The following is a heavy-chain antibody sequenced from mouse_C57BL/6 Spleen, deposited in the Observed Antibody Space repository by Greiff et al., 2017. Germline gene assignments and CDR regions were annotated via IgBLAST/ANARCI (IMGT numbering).Heavy chain of an antibody. J-gene: IGHJ4*01. V-gene: IGHV1-54*01. CDR2: INPGSGGT. Sequence: QVQLQQSGAELVRPGTSVKVSCKASGYAFTNYLIEWVKQRPGQGLEWIGVINPGSGGTNYNEKFKGKATLTADKSSSTAYMQLSSLTSEDSAVYFCARAGGWPQPDAMGYWGQGTSVTVSS. CDR1: GYAFTNYL. CDR3: ARAGGWPQPDAMGY. D-gene: IGHD6-1*01.